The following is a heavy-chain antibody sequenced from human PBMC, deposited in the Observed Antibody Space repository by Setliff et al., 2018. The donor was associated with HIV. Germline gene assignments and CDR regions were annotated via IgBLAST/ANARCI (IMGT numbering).Heavy chain of an antibody. J-gene: IGHJ4*02. D-gene: IGHD3-22*01. CDR3: ARDYYDSSGYAY. CDR2: FDPEDGET. Sequence: ASVKVSCKVSGYTLTEVSIHWARQAPGKGLEWMGGFDPEDGETIYAQKFQGRVTMTEDTSTDTAYMELSRLRSDDTAVYYCARDYYDSSGYAYWGQGTLVTVSS. CDR1: GYTLTEVS. V-gene: IGHV1-24*01.